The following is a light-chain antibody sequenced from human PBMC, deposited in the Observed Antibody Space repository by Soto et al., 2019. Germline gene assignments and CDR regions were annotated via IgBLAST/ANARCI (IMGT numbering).Light chain of an antibody. CDR1: QSVCSRC. V-gene: IGKV3-20*01. Sequence: EIVLTQSPGTLSLSPGERVTLSCRASQSVCSRCLAWYQQKPGQAPRLLIYGASSRATGIPDRFSGSGSGTDFTLTISRLEPEDFAVYYCQQYGSSPVTFGPGTKVDIK. J-gene: IGKJ3*01. CDR2: GAS. CDR3: QQYGSSPVT.